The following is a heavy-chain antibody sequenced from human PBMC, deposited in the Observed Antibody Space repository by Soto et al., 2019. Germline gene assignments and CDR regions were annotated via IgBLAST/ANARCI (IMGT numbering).Heavy chain of an antibody. J-gene: IGHJ5*02. V-gene: IGHV3-23*01. CDR3: AKGPSRGYDFWSGYTPFDP. Sequence: EVQLLESGGGLVQPGGSLRLSCAASGFTFSSYAMSWVRQAPGKGLEWGSAISGSGGSTYYADSVKGRFTISRDNSKNTLYLQMNSLRAEDTAVYYCAKGPSRGYDFWSGYTPFDPWGQGTLVTVSS. D-gene: IGHD3-3*01. CDR2: ISGSGGST. CDR1: GFTFSSYA.